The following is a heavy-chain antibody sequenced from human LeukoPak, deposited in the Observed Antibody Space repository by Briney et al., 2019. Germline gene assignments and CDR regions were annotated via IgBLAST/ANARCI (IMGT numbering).Heavy chain of an antibody. V-gene: IGHV4-30-2*01. D-gene: IGHD6-13*01. CDR1: GASVTSGGFY. CDR2: IHQSGDT. CDR3: ARLKAADPQLDW. Sequence: SQTLSLTCTVSGASVTSGGFYWSWIRQPPGKGLEWLGYIHQSGDTYSNPSLKSRATVSMDTSTNQFSLNLRFVTAADTAVYYCARLKAADPQLDWWGQGTLVTVSS. J-gene: IGHJ4*02.